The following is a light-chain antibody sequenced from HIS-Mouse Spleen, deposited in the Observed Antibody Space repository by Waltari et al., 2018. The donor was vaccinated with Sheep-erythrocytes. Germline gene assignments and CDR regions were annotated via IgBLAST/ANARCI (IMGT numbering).Light chain of an antibody. CDR2: GKN. J-gene: IGLJ2*01. CDR1: SLRSYY. V-gene: IGLV3-19*01. CDR3: NSRDSSGKV. Sequence: SSELTQDSAVSVALGQTVRITCQVDSLRSYYASWYQQKPGQAPVLVIYGKNNRPSGIPDRFSGSSSGNTASLTITGAQAEDEADCYCNSRDSSGKVFGGGTKLTVL.